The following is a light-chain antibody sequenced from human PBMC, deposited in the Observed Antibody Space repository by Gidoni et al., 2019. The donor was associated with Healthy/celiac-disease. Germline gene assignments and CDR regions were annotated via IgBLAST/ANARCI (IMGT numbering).Light chain of an antibody. CDR1: QSVSSY. V-gene: IGKV3-11*01. Sequence: EFVLTHSPATLSLSPGESATLSCRASQSVSSYLAWYQQNPGQAPRLLIYDASNRATGIPARFRGRGSGTDFTLTISSLEPEDFAVYYCQQRSNWLFGPXTKVDIK. CDR2: DAS. CDR3: QQRSNWL. J-gene: IGKJ3*01.